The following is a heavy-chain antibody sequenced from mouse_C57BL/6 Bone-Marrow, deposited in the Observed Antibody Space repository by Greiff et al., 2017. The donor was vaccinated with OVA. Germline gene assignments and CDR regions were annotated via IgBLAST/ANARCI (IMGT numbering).Heavy chain of an antibody. CDR3: ARGRLRPHFDY. CDR1: GYTFTSYW. J-gene: IGHJ2*01. Sequence: VQLQQSGAELAKPGASVKLSCKASGYTFTSYWMHWVKQGPGQGLEWIGYINPRSGYTKYNQKFKDKATLTADKYSSTAYMQLSSLTYEDSAVYYCARGRLRPHFDYWGQGTTLTVSS. D-gene: IGHD2-4*01. CDR2: INPRSGYT. V-gene: IGHV1-7*01.